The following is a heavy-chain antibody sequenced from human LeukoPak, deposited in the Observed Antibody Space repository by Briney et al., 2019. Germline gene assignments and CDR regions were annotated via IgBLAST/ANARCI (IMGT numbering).Heavy chain of an antibody. Sequence: GGSLRLSCAASGFTFSSYDMHWVRQVTGKGLEWVSAIGTAGDTYYPGSVKGRFTISRDNAKNSLYLQLNSLRAEDTAIYYCVRDLSPVSDRNVWYDALDIWGQGTMVTVSS. J-gene: IGHJ3*02. V-gene: IGHV3-13*01. CDR1: GFTFSSYD. CDR2: IGTAGDT. D-gene: IGHD1-1*01. CDR3: VRDLSPVSDRNVWYDALDI.